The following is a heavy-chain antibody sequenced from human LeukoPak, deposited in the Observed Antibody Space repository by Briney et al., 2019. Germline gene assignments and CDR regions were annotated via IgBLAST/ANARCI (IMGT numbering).Heavy chain of an antibody. D-gene: IGHD3-10*01. CDR1: GDSVSSNSAA. J-gene: IGHJ6*03. Sequence: SQTLSLTCAISGDSVSSNSAAWNWIRQSPSRGLEWLGRTYYRSKWYNDYAVSVKSRITINPDTSKNQFSLQLNSGTPEDTAVYYCARGGSGSYYPYYYYMDVWGKGTTVTVSS. CDR2: TYYRSKWYN. V-gene: IGHV6-1*01. CDR3: ARGGSGSYYPYYYYMDV.